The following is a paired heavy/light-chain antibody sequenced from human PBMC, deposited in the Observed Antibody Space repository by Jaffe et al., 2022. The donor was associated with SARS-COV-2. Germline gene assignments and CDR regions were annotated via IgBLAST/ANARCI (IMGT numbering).Heavy chain of an antibody. D-gene: IGHD3-16*01. Sequence: QVQLQESGPGLVKPSQTVSLTCTVSGGSITSDIYSWAWIRQPAGKGLEWIGRMYADTYSYNPSLRSRVTMSVDASTNQFSLKLSSVTAADTAVYYCARWGSGGQRLGFDPWGQGTRVTVSS. V-gene: IGHV4-61*02. CDR1: GGSITSDIYS. CDR3: ARWGSGGQRLGFDP. CDR2: MYADTY. J-gene: IGHJ5*02.
Light chain of an antibody. J-gene: IGLJ2*01. V-gene: IGLV2-14*01. Sequence: QSALTQPASVSGSPGQSITISCTGTSSDVGGYDYVSWYQQYPGKAPKLIIYDVSIRPSGVSNRFSASKSGNTASLTISGLQTDDEADYYCSSYASSNTLVLFGGGTKLTVL. CDR2: DVS. CDR1: SSDVGGYDY. CDR3: SSYASSNTLVL.